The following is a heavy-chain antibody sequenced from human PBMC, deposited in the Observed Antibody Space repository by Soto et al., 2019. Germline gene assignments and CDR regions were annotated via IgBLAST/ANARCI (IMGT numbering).Heavy chain of an antibody. D-gene: IGHD5-18*01. Sequence: GGSLRLSCAASGFTFSSYAMSWDRQAPGKGLEWVSSISSSSSYIYYADSVKGRFTISRDNAKNSLYLQMNSLRAEDTAVYYCARDQPGYSYGYGLGYWGQGTLVTVSS. CDR2: ISSSSSYI. CDR3: ARDQPGYSYGYGLGY. J-gene: IGHJ4*02. V-gene: IGHV3-21*01. CDR1: GFTFSSYA.